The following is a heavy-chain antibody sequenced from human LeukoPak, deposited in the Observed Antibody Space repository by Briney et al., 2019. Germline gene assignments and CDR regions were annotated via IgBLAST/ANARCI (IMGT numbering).Heavy chain of an antibody. CDR3: VRGHDWAFDL. CDR2: IRRESEFI. V-gene: IGHV3-48*02. J-gene: IGHJ3*01. Sequence: GGSLRLSCADSGFSISSFPFNWVRQAPGRGLEWIAHIRRESEFISYADSVKGRFTISRDNGKKTLYLQMSSLRDEDTAVYFCVRGHDWAFDLWGQGTMVTVSS. D-gene: IGHD3-9*01. CDR1: GFSISSFP.